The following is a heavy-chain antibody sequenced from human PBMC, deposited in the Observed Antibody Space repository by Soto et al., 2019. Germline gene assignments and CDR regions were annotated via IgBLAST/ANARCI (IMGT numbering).Heavy chain of an antibody. CDR2: ISYDGSNK. CDR3: ARDGSSWYRTWFDP. D-gene: IGHD6-13*01. Sequence: PGGSLRLSCAASGFTFSSYAMHWVRQAPGKGLEWVAVISYDGSNKYYADPVKGRFTISRDNAKNSLYLQMNSLRAEDTAVYYCARDGSSWYRTWFDPWGQGTLVTVSS. J-gene: IGHJ5*02. V-gene: IGHV3-30-3*01. CDR1: GFTFSSYA.